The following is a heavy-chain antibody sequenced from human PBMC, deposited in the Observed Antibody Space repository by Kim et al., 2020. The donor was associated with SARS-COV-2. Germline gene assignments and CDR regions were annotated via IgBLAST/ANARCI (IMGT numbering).Heavy chain of an antibody. CDR1: GFTFSTYA. V-gene: IGHV3-23*01. D-gene: IGHD1-1*01. Sequence: GGSLRLSCADSGFTFSTYAMSWVRQAPGKGLEWVSAISGSGGNTYYADSVKGRFTVSRDNSKKTLYLQMNSLRAEDTAVYYCAKDGNLFTNAEYFQHWGQGTLVTVSS. CDR3: AKDGNLFTNAEYFQH. CDR2: ISGSGGNT. J-gene: IGHJ1*01.